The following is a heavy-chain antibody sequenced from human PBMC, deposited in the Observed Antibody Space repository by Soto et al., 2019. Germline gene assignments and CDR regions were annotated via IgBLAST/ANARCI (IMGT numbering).Heavy chain of an antibody. V-gene: IGHV1-69*13. Sequence: SVKVSCKASGGTFSSYAISWVRQAPGQGLEWMGGIIPIFGTANYAQKFQGRVTITADESTSTAYMELSSLRPEDTAVYYCAREGLVLVPTTVNSDYYYYAMDVWGQGTTVTVSS. J-gene: IGHJ6*02. CDR3: AREGLVLVPTTVNSDYYYYAMDV. CDR2: IIPIFGTA. CDR1: GGTFSSYA. D-gene: IGHD4-17*01.